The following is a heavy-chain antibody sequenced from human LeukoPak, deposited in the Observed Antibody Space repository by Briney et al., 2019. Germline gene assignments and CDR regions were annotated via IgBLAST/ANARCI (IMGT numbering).Heavy chain of an antibody. CDR2: IIPIFGTA. Sequence: EASVKVSCKASGGTFSSYAISWVRQAPGQGLEWMGGIIPIFGTANYAQKFQGRVTITADESTSTAYMELSSLRSDDTAVYYCASLTQQLKGMDVWGQGTTVTVSS. D-gene: IGHD6-13*01. V-gene: IGHV1-69*13. CDR3: ASLTQQLKGMDV. J-gene: IGHJ6*02. CDR1: GGTFSSYA.